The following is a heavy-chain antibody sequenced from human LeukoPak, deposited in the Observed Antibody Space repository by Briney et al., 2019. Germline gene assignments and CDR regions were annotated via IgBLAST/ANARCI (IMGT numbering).Heavy chain of an antibody. CDR3: ARGTRVLLWFGELLSNWFDT. CDR1: GYTFTGYY. V-gene: IGHV1-2*02. J-gene: IGHJ5*02. Sequence: ASVKVSCKASGYTFTGYYMHWVRQAPGQGLEWMGWTNPNSGGTNYAQKFQGRVTMTRDTSISTAYMELSRLRSDDTAVYYCARGTRVLLWFGELLSNWFDTWGQGTLVTVSS. CDR2: TNPNSGGT. D-gene: IGHD3-10*01.